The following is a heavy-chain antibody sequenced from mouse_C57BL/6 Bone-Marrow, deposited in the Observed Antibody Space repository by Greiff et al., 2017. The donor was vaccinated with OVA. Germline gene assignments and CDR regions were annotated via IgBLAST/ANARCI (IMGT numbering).Heavy chain of an antibody. CDR3: ARGDGYYGVDD. CDR2: INPGSGGT. CDR1: GYAFTNYL. Sequence: QVQLQQSGAELVRPGTSVKVSCKASGYAFTNYLIEWVKQRPGQGLEWIGVINPGSGGTNYNEKFKGKATLTADKSSSTAYMQLSSLTSEDSAVYFCARGDGYYGVDDWGQGTSVTVSS. D-gene: IGHD2-3*01. V-gene: IGHV1-54*01. J-gene: IGHJ4*01.